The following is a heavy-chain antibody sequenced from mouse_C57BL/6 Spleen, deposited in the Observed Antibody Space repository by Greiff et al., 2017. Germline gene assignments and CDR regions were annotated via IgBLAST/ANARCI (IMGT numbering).Heavy chain of an antibody. J-gene: IGHJ4*01. Sequence: VQLQESGPELVKPGASVKISCKASGYAFSSSWMNWVKQRPGKGLEWIGRIYPGDGDTNYNGKFKGKATLTADKSSSTAYMQLSSLTSEDSAVYFCARDYDVGFYAMDYWGQGTSVTVSS. CDR1: GYAFSSSW. CDR3: ARDYDVGFYAMDY. D-gene: IGHD2-4*01. CDR2: IYPGDGDT. V-gene: IGHV1-82*01.